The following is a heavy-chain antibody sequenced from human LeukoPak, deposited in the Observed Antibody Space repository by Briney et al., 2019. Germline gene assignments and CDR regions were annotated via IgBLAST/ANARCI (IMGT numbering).Heavy chain of an antibody. CDR3: AHSRLGGVREVYYSSYGMDV. V-gene: IGHV2-5*02. CDR1: GFSLNSTGVG. CDR2: IYWDDDE. D-gene: IGHD7-27*01. J-gene: IGHJ6*04. Sequence: GPTLVKTKQTLTLTCTFSGFSLNSTGVGVGWIPQPPGKALEWLALIYWDDDERYSPSLKSRLSINRDTSKNQGVLTMTNMDPVDTATYYCAHSRLGGVREVYYSSYGMDVWGKGTTVTVSS.